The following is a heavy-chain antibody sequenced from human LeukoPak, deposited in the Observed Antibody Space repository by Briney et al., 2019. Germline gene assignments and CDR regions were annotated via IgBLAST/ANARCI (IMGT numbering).Heavy chain of an antibody. CDR1: GFTFSNYW. V-gene: IGHV3-7*01. D-gene: IGHD2-21*01. CDR3: ARDLGYFALDF. Sequence: GGSLRLSCVVSGFTFSNYWMNWVRQAPGKWLEWVAIINKDGTALNYVDSVKGRFTISRDNAKNSLYLQMSSLRAEDTAVYYCARDLGYFALDFWGQGALVTVSS. J-gene: IGHJ4*02. CDR2: INKDGTAL.